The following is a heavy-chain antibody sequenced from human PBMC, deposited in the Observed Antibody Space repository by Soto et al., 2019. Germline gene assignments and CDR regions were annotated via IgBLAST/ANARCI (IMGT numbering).Heavy chain of an antibody. D-gene: IGHD3-3*01. Sequence: PRESLKISCKGSGYSFTSYWIGWVRQMPGKGLEWKGIIYPGDSDTRYSPSFQGQVTISADKSISSAYLQWSSLKASDTAIYYCAIIRGEYYDFWSGYSDYWGQGTLVTSPQ. V-gene: IGHV5-51*01. CDR1: GYSFTSYW. J-gene: IGHJ4*02. CDR3: AIIRGEYYDFWSGYSDY. CDR2: IYPGDSDT.